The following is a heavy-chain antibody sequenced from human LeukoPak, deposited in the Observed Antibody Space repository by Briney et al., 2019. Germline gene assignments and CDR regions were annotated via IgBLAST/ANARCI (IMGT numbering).Heavy chain of an antibody. CDR2: INPDSGGT. J-gene: IGHJ4*02. D-gene: IGHD3-10*01. CDR3: AKDYYGSGSYVDY. Sequence: GASVKVSCKASGYTFTGYYMHWVRQAPGQGLEWMGWINPDSGGTTYTQKFQGRATMTRDTSISTAYMELSRLTSDDTAVYYCAKDYYGSGSYVDYWGQGTLVTVSS. V-gene: IGHV1-2*02. CDR1: GYTFTGYY.